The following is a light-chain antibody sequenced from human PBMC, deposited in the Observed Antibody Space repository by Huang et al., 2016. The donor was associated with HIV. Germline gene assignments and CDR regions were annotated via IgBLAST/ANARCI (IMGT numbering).Light chain of an antibody. Sequence: DVIMTQSPLLLPVTLGQPAAISCRSSQTLVHTDGNTYLNWFLQRPGQSPRHLIYKVSKRDSGVPDRFTGSGSGIEFTLTISRVEAEDVGIYYCMQGTHWPPGTFGQGTNMEIK. CDR3: MQGTHWPPGT. V-gene: IGKV2-30*02. J-gene: IGKJ1*01. CDR2: KVS. CDR1: QTLVHTDGNTY.